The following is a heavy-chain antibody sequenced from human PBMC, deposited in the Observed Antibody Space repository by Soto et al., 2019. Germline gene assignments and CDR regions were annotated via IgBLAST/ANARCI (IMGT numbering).Heavy chain of an antibody. J-gene: IGHJ5*02. CDR3: ARDPSKRPYGDYSENWFDP. CDR1: GFTFSSCA. V-gene: IGHV3-23*01. CDR2: ISGSGGST. D-gene: IGHD4-17*01. Sequence: GGSLRLSCAASGFTFSSCAMSWVRQAPGKGLEWVSAISGSGGSTYYADSVKGRFTISRDNAKNSLYLQMNSLRAEDTAVYYCARDPSKRPYGDYSENWFDPWGQGTLVTVSS.